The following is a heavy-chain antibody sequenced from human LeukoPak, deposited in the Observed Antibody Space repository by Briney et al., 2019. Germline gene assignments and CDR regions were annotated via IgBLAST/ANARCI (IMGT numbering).Heavy chain of an antibody. V-gene: IGHV4-59*01. CDR2: IYYSGST. CDR3: ARDRSVGWFDP. J-gene: IGHJ5*02. D-gene: IGHD3-10*01. CDR1: GGSISSYY. Sequence: SETLSLTCTVSGGSISSYYWSWIRQPPGKGLEWIGYIYYSGSTNYNPSLKSRVTTSVDTSKNQFSLKLSSVTAADTAVYYCARDRSVGWFDPWGQGTLVTVSS.